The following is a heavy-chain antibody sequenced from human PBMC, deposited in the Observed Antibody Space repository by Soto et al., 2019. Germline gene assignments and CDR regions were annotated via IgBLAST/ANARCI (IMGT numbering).Heavy chain of an antibody. Sequence: QPGGSLRLSCAASGFTFSSYDMHWVRQATGKGLEWVSAIGTAGDTYYPGSVKGRFTISRENAKNSLYLQMNSLRAGDTAVYYCARASSGYSSRDHYYYYGMDVWGQGTTVTVSS. J-gene: IGHJ6*02. CDR3: ARASSGYSSRDHYYYYGMDV. CDR2: IGTAGDT. CDR1: GFTFSSYD. V-gene: IGHV3-13*01. D-gene: IGHD6-13*01.